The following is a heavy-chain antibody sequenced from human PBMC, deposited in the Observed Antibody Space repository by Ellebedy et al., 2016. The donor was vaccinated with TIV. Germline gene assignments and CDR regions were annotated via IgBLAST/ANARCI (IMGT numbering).Heavy chain of an antibody. CDR1: GFTFSSYA. CDR2: ISGSGGST. CDR3: AKEIYYYDSSGKDAFDI. Sequence: GGSLRLXXAASGFTFSSYAMSWVRQAPGKGLEWVSAISGSGGSTYYADSVKGRFTISRDNSKNTLYLQMNSLRAEDTAVYYCAKEIYYYDSSGKDAFDIWGQGTMVTVSS. V-gene: IGHV3-23*01. J-gene: IGHJ3*02. D-gene: IGHD3-22*01.